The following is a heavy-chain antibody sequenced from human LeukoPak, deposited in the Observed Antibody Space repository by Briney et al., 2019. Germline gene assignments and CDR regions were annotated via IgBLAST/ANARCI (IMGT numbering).Heavy chain of an antibody. J-gene: IGHJ1*01. Sequence: GGSLRLSCVASGFTFSSYAMAWVRQAPGKGLEWVSAISGSGVTTHNAGSVKGRFSISRDNSKNTLYLQMNSLRAEDTALYYCAKKVVVGATSPYSDFQDWGQGTLVTVSS. CDR1: GFTFSSYA. D-gene: IGHD1-26*01. CDR3: AKKVVVGATSPYSDFQD. CDR2: ISGSGVTT. V-gene: IGHV3-23*01.